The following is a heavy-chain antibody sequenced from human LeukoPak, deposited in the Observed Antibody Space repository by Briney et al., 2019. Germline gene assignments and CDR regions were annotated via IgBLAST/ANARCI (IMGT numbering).Heavy chain of an antibody. CDR1: GFTFSSYG. Sequence: PGGSLRLSCAASGFTFSSYGMHWARQAPGKGLEWVAVIWYDGSNKYYADSVKGRFTISRDNSKNTLYLQMNSLRAEDTAVYYCARDHTVYDSSGYPDYWGQGTLVTVSS. D-gene: IGHD3-22*01. J-gene: IGHJ4*02. CDR2: IWYDGSNK. V-gene: IGHV3-33*01. CDR3: ARDHTVYDSSGYPDY.